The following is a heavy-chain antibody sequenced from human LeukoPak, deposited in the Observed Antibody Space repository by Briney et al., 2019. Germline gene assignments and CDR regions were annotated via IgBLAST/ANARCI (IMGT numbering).Heavy chain of an antibody. J-gene: IGHJ3*02. CDR2: ISAYNGNT. V-gene: IGHV1-18*01. D-gene: IGHD6-19*01. CDR1: GYTFTSYG. Sequence: ASVKVSCKASGYTFTSYGISWVRQAPGQGLEWMGWISAYNGNTNYAQKLQGRVTMTTDTSTNTVYMEQRSLRSDDTAVYYCARGKQWLRSDAFDIWGQGTMVTVSS. CDR3: ARGKQWLRSDAFDI.